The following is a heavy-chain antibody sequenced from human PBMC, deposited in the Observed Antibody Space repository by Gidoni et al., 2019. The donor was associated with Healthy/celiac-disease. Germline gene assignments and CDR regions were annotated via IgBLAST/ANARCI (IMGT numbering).Heavy chain of an antibody. V-gene: IGHV4-4*02. CDR2: IYHSGST. J-gene: IGHJ6*03. Sequence: QVQLQESGPGLVKPSGTLSLTCAVSGGSISSSNWWSWVRQPPGKGLEWIGEIYHSGSTNYNPSLKSRVTISVDKSKNQFSLKLSSVTAADTAVYYCARGAFWSGYYEDYYYYYMDVWGKGTTVTVSS. D-gene: IGHD3-3*01. CDR1: GGSISSSNW. CDR3: ARGAFWSGYYEDYYYYYMDV.